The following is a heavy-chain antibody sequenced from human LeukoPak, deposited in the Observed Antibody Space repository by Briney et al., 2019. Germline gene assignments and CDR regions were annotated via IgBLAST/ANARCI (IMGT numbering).Heavy chain of an antibody. CDR1: GFTFSSYW. Sequence: PGGSLRLSCAASGFTFSSYWMHWVRQAPGKGLVWVSRINSDGSSTSYADSVKGRFTISRDNSKNTLYLQMSSLRAEDTAVYYCATLRKSLWIPEFDFWGQGTLVTVSS. CDR2: INSDGSST. D-gene: IGHD1-1*01. V-gene: IGHV3-74*01. CDR3: ATLRKSLWIPEFDF. J-gene: IGHJ4*02.